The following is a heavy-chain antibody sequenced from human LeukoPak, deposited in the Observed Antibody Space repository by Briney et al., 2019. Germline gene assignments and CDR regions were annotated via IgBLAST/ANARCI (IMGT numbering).Heavy chain of an antibody. CDR2: ISSSGSTI. D-gene: IGHD3-22*01. J-gene: IGHJ3*02. Sequence: GGSLRLSCAASGFTFSSYEMNWVRQAPGKGLEWVSYISSSGSTIYYADSVKGRFTISRDNAKNTLYLQMNSLRAEDTAVYYCARVWVDSSGSSEAFDIWGQGTMVTVSS. V-gene: IGHV3-48*03. CDR3: ARVWVDSSGSSEAFDI. CDR1: GFTFSSYE.